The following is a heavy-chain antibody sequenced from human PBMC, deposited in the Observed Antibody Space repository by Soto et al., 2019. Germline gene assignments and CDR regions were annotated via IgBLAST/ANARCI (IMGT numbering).Heavy chain of an antibody. CDR1: GYSFTSYW. CDR3: ARQGRYYDSSGYYRYAFDI. CDR2: IYPGDSDT. Sequence: GESLKISCKGSGYSFTSYWIGWVRQMPGKGLEWMGIIYPGDSDTRYSPSFQGQVTISADKSISTAYLQWSSLKASDTAMYYCARQGRYYDSSGYYRYAFDIWGKGTMVTVSS. J-gene: IGHJ3*02. D-gene: IGHD3-22*01. V-gene: IGHV5-51*01.